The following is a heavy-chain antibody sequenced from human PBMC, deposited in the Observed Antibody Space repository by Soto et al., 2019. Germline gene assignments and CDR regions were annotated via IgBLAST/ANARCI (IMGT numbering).Heavy chain of an antibody. CDR2: ISADGTKA. D-gene: IGHD6-6*01. J-gene: IGHJ4*02. CDR3: ARTPRLLDS. V-gene: IGHV3-7*01. Sequence: SGGSLRLSCAASGFTFSNFWMSWVRQAPGKGLEWVAYISADGTKADYVDSVKGRFTISRDNAKSSLYLQMDSLRAEDTAVYYCARTPRLLDSWRQGTLVTVSS. CDR1: GFTFSNFW.